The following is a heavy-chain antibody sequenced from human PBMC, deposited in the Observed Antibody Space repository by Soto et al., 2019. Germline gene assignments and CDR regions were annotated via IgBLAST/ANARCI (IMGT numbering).Heavy chain of an antibody. V-gene: IGHV4-39*01. J-gene: IGHJ4*02. D-gene: IGHD3-22*01. CDR3: ARQHYYDSSGYYTWN. Sequence: SETLSLTCTVSGGSISSSSCHWGWIRQPPGKGLEWIASIKYSGSTYYTPSLKNRVTISADTSNNQFSLRLNSVTAADTAVYYCARQHYYDSSGYYTWNWGQGTLVTVSS. CDR2: IKYSGST. CDR1: GGSISSSSCH.